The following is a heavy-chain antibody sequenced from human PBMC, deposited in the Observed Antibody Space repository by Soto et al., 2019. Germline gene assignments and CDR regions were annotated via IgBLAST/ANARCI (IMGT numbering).Heavy chain of an antibody. J-gene: IGHJ6*02. CDR2: IASSGIYV. CDR3: VKDEGMDAMDV. V-gene: IGHV3-21*04. Sequence: GGALRLSCVTCGFPFSRNTMNWVRQAPWKGLEWVASIASSGIYVYYPDSVKGRFSAPRDNAKNPLSLQMDSLRPDDTAIYFFVKDEGMDAMDVWGQGTTVAVSS. CDR1: GFPFSRNT. D-gene: IGHD3-16*02.